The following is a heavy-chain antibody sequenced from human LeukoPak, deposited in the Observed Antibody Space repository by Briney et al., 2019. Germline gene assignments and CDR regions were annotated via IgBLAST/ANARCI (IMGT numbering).Heavy chain of an antibody. D-gene: IGHD3-22*01. J-gene: IGHJ6*02. V-gene: IGHV3-30-3*01. Sequence: GRSLRLSCAASGFTFSSYAMHWVRQAPGKGLEWVAVISYDGSNKYYADSVKGRFTISRDNSKNTLYLQMNSLRAEDTAVYYCARDFDSSGYHRPADYYYGMDVWGQGTTVTVSS. CDR3: ARDFDSSGYHRPADYYYGMDV. CDR2: ISYDGSNK. CDR1: GFTFSSYA.